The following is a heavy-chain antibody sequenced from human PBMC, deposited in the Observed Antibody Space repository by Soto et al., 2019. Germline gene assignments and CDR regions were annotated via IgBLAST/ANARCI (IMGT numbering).Heavy chain of an antibody. J-gene: IGHJ3*02. CDR2: ISAYNGNT. CDR3: ARDYIAAALFGFAFDI. V-gene: IGHV1-18*01. Sequence: GASVKVSCKASGYTFTSYGISWVRQAPGQGLEWMGWISAYNGNTNYAQKLQGRVTMTTDTSTSTAYMELRSLRSDDTAVYYCARDYIAAALFGFAFDIWGQGTMVTVSS. D-gene: IGHD6-13*01. CDR1: GYTFTSYG.